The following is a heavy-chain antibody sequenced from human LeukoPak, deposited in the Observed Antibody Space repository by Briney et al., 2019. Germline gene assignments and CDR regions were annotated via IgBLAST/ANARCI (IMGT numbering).Heavy chain of an antibody. J-gene: IGHJ4*02. CDR3: ARDSSITGTLDY. Sequence: SVKVSCKASGGTFSSYAISWVRQAPGQGLEWMGGIIPIFGTANYAQKFQGRVTITTDESTSTAYMELSSLRSEDTAVYYCARDSSITGTLDYWGQGTLVTVSS. CDR2: IIPIFGTA. V-gene: IGHV1-69*05. D-gene: IGHD1-7*01. CDR1: GGTFSSYA.